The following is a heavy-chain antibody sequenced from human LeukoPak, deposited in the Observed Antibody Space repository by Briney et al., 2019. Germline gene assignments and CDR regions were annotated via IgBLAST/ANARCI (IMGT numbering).Heavy chain of an antibody. D-gene: IGHD3-10*01. CDR3: ARDKRRFGELGYYYYYGMDV. CDR1: GGSISSGGYY. V-gene: IGHV4-31*03. J-gene: IGHJ6*02. Sequence: SETLSLTCTVSGGSISSGGYYWSWIRQHPGKGLEWIGYIYYSGSTYYTPSLKSRVTISVDTSKNQCSLKLSSVTAADTAVYFYARDKRRFGELGYYYYYGMDVWGQGTTVTVSS. CDR2: IYYSGST.